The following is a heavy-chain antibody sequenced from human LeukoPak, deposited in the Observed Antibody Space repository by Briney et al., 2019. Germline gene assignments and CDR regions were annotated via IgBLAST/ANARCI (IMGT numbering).Heavy chain of an antibody. CDR2: IKQDGSET. D-gene: IGHD2-21*02. V-gene: IGHV3-7*01. J-gene: IGHJ4*02. Sequence: GGSLRLSCAASGFSFSKYWMSWVRQAPRKGLEWVANIKQDGSETYYVDSVKGRFTISRDNVKNSLYLQMNSLRAEDMAVYYCAKGRGLVVVTAMDYWGQGALVTVSS. CDR3: AKGRGLVVVTAMDY. CDR1: GFSFSKYW.